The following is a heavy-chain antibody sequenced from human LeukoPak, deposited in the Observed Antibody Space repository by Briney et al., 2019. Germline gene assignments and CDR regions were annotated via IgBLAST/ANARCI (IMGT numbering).Heavy chain of an antibody. CDR2: INHSGST. J-gene: IGHJ6*04. CDR3: ARVARYCSGGSCYFSGMDV. V-gene: IGHV4-34*01. D-gene: IGHD2-15*01. CDR1: GGSFSDYY. Sequence: SETLSLTCAVYGGSFSDYYWSWIRQPPGKGLEWIGEINHSGSTNYNPSLKSRVTISVDTSKNQFPLKLSSVTAADTAVCYCARVARYCSGGSCYFSGMDVWGKGTTVTVSS.